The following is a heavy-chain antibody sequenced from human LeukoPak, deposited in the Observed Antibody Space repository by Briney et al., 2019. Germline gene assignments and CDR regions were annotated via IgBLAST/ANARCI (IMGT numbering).Heavy chain of an antibody. V-gene: IGHV5-51*01. CDR2: IYAGDSDT. Sequence: GESLKISCKGSGYIFPNYWLGWVRQMPGKGLEWMGFIYAGDSDTTYSPSFQGQVTISADKSINTVYLQWSNLKASDTAMYYCARSPRNSSGYWYADYWGQGTLVTVSS. CDR3: ARSPRNSSGYWYADY. CDR1: GYIFPNYW. D-gene: IGHD3-22*01. J-gene: IGHJ4*02.